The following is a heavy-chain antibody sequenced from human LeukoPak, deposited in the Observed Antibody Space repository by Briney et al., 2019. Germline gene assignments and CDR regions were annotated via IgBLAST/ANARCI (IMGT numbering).Heavy chain of an antibody. J-gene: IGHJ3*02. Sequence: GGSLRLSCAASGFTFSNAWMSWVRQAPGKGLEWVGRIKSKTDGGTTDYAAPVKGRFTISRDDSKNTLYLQMNSLKTEDTAVYYCTTDPSQVGATQPDAFDIWGQGTMVTVSS. CDR2: IKSKTDGGTT. D-gene: IGHD1-26*01. CDR3: TTDPSQVGATQPDAFDI. CDR1: GFTFSNAW. V-gene: IGHV3-15*01.